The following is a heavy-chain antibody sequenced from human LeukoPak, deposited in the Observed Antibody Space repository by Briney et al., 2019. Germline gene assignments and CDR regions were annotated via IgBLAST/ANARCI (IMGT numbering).Heavy chain of an antibody. CDR3: ARGRVSSSTWYSTYYYYFYMDV. J-gene: IGHJ6*03. CDR1: DDSITMYY. CDR2: VDHTGST. V-gene: IGHV4-59*01. Sequence: SETLSLTCSVSDDSITMYYWTWLRQPPGKGLEWIGYVDHTGSTNFTPSLNGRVNISRDTTNNLFSLRLRSVTAADTAVYFCARGRVSSSTWYSTYYYYFYMDVWGKGTTVTVSS. D-gene: IGHD1-1*01.